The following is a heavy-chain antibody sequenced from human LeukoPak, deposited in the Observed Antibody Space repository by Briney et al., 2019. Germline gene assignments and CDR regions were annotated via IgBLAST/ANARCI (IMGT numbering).Heavy chain of an antibody. Sequence: SVKVSCKASGGTFSSYAISWVRQAPGQGLEWMGGIIPIFGTANYAQKFQGRVTITADESTSTAYMELSSLRSEDTAVYYCARDRGIFGGYYYYGMDVWGQGTTVTVSS. V-gene: IGHV1-69*13. CDR1: GGTFSSYA. J-gene: IGHJ6*02. D-gene: IGHD3-10*01. CDR2: IIPIFGTA. CDR3: ARDRGIFGGYYYYGMDV.